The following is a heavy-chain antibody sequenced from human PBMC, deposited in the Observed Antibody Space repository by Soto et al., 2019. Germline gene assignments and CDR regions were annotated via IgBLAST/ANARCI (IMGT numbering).Heavy chain of an antibody. CDR2: ISAYNGNT. D-gene: IGHD3-3*01. J-gene: IGHJ5*02. V-gene: IGHV1-18*01. Sequence: GASVKVSCKASGYTFTSYGISWVRQAPGQGLEWMGWISAYNGNTNYAQKLQGRVTMTTDTSTSTAYMELRSLRSDDTAVYYCARGKYYDFWSGYYTFDPWGQGTLVTSPQ. CDR1: GYTFTSYG. CDR3: ARGKYYDFWSGYYTFDP.